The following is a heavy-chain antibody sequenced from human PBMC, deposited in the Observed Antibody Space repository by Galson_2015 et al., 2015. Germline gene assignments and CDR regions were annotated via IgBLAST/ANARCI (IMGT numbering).Heavy chain of an antibody. J-gene: IGHJ4*02. Sequence: SLRLSCAASGFTFTNYAMHWVRQAPGKGLEWVAVISYDGSDKYYADSVKGRLTISRDNSKNTLYLQMNSLRAEDTAVYYCARDPYYGSGTYYTFSYFDYWGQGTLVTVSS. CDR2: ISYDGSDK. V-gene: IGHV3-30*04. D-gene: IGHD3-10*01. CDR3: ARDPYYGSGTYYTFSYFDY. CDR1: GFTFTNYA.